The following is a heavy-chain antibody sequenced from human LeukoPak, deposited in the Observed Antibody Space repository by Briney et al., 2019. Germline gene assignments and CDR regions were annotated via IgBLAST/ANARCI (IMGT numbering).Heavy chain of an antibody. Sequence: GGSLRLSCAGSGFTFSTYAMSWVRQAPGKGLEWVSGISGSGSSTYYADSVKGRFTISRDNSKNTLYLQMNSLRVEDTAVYYCAKIGIAVLATGDWGQGTLVTVSS. J-gene: IGHJ4*02. D-gene: IGHD6-19*01. CDR2: ISGSGSST. CDR1: GFTFSTYA. V-gene: IGHV3-23*01. CDR3: AKIGIAVLATGD.